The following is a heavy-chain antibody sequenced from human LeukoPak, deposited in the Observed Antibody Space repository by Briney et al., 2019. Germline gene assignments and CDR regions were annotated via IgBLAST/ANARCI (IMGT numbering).Heavy chain of an antibody. V-gene: IGHV3-7*01. D-gene: IGHD3-16*01. CDR3: ARGRGMGY. CDR1: GFTFSSYW. CDR2: IKEDGSEK. Sequence: GGSPRLSCAASGFTFSSYWMTWVRQAPGKGLEWLANIKEDGSEKYYVDSVKGRFTISRDNAKNSLYLQMNSLRAEDTAVYYCARGRGMGYWGQGTLVTVSS. J-gene: IGHJ4*02.